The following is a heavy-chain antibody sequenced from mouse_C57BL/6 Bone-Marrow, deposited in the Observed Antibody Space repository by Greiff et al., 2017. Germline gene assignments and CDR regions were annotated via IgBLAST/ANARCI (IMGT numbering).Heavy chain of an antibody. Sequence: QVQLQQPGAELVMPGASVKLSCKASGYTFTSYWMHWVKQRPGQGLEWIGEIDPSDSYTNYTQKFKGKSTLTVDKSSSTAYMQLSSLTSEDSAVYYCAITTVVHYYAMDYWGQGTSVTGSS. CDR1: GYTFTSYW. J-gene: IGHJ4*01. V-gene: IGHV1-69*01. CDR2: IDPSDSYT. CDR3: AITTVVHYYAMDY. D-gene: IGHD1-1*01.